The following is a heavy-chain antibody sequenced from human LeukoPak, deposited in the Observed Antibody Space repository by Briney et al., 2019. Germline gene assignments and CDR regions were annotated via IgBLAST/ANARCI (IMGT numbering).Heavy chain of an antibody. Sequence: PGGSLRLSCAASGFTFSSYAMSWVRQAPGKGLEWVSAISGSGGSTYYADSVKGRFTISRDNSKNTLYLQMNSLRAEDTAVYYCAKDYYDSSGYFLNLDYWGQGTLVTVSS. J-gene: IGHJ4*02. CDR3: AKDYYDSSGYFLNLDY. CDR1: GFTFSSYA. V-gene: IGHV3-23*01. D-gene: IGHD3-22*01. CDR2: ISGSGGST.